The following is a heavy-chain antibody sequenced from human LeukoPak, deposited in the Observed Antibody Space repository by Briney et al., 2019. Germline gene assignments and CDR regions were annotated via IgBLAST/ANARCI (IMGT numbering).Heavy chain of an antibody. Sequence: GASVKVSCKASGGTFSSYAISWVRQAPGQGLEWMGGIIPIFGTANYAQKFQGRVTITADESTSTAYMELSSLRSEDTATYYCARRWLGDPYGMDVWGQGTTVTVSS. D-gene: IGHD3-10*01. J-gene: IGHJ6*02. CDR3: ARRWLGDPYGMDV. CDR1: GGTFSSYA. CDR2: IIPIFGTA. V-gene: IGHV1-69*13.